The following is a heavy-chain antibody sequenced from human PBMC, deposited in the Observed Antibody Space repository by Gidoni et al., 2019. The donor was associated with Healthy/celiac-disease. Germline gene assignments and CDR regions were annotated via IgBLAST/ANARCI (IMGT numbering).Heavy chain of an antibody. CDR3: AKYGSMVRGVMSGSGDFDY. CDR1: GFTFSSYA. CDR2: ISGSGGST. Sequence: EVQLLESGGGLVQPGGSLRLSCAASGFTFSSYAMSWVRQAPGKGLEWVSAISGSGGSTYYADSVKGRFTISRDNSKNTLYLQMNSLRAEDTAVYYCAKYGSMVRGVMSGSGDFDYWGQGTLVTVSS. D-gene: IGHD3-10*01. J-gene: IGHJ4*02. V-gene: IGHV3-23*01.